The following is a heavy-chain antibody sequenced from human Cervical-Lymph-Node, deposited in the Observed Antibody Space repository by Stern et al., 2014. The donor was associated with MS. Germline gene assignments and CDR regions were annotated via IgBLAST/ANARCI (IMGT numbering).Heavy chain of an antibody. J-gene: IGHJ4*02. CDR2: MKPASGAT. CDR1: GYTFTSDD. Sequence: QLVQSGAEVKKPGASVKVSCKASGYTFTSDDIHWARQASGQGLEWMGWMKPASGATGYAQKFQGRLTLSRDHSISKGYLELTTMRAEDTAVYYCTKAWDSWGQGTLVIVSS. CDR3: TKAWDS. V-gene: IGHV1-8*01.